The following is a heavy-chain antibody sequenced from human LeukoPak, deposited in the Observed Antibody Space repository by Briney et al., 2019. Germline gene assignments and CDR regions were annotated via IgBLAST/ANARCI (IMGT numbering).Heavy chain of an antibody. CDR2: IWYDGSNK. CDR3: ARGEEFGELLFDY. CDR1: GFTFSSYG. J-gene: IGHJ4*02. D-gene: IGHD3-10*01. V-gene: IGHV3-33*01. Sequence: GGSLRLSCAAPGFTFSSYGMHWVRQAPGKGLEWVAVIWYDGSNKYYADSVKGRFTISRDNSKNTLYLQMNSLRAEDTAVYYCARGEEFGELLFDYWGQGTLVTVSS.